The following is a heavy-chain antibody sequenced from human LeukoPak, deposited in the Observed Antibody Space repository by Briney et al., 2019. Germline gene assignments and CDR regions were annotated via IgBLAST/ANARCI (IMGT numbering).Heavy chain of an antibody. CDR2: IIPIFGTA. V-gene: IGHV1-69*06. J-gene: IGHJ3*02. CDR1: GGTFSSYA. CDR3: ARAGSGWFGESDDAFDI. D-gene: IGHD3-10*01. Sequence: GASVKVSCKASGGTFSSYAISWVRQAPGQGLEWMGGIIPIFGTANYAQKFQGRVTITADKSTSTAYMELSRLRSEDTAVYYCARAGSGWFGESDDAFDIWGQGTMVTVSS.